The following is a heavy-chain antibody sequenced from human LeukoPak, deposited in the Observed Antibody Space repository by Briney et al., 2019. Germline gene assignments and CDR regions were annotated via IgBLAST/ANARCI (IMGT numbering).Heavy chain of an antibody. CDR1: GGSISSGSYY. CDR2: IYTSGST. D-gene: IGHD2/OR15-2a*01. V-gene: IGHV4-61*02. J-gene: IGHJ4*02. CDR3: AGDYFTGGGYFDY. Sequence: SETLSLTCTVSGGSISSGSYYWSWIRQPAGKGLEWIGRIYTSGSTNYNPSLKSRVTISVDTSKNQFSLKLSSVTAADTAVYYCAGDYFTGGGYFDYWGQGTLVTDSS.